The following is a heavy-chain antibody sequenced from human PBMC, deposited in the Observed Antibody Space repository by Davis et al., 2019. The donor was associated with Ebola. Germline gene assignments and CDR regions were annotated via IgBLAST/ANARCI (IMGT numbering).Heavy chain of an antibody. CDR2: ISSGGTYT. Sequence: GESLKISCTDSVITFSSYAMTWVRQAPGKGLEWVSAISSGGTYTYSADSVKGRFTIPRDNFDNTLYLQMNSLRAEDTAVYYCAKRGRHGPGTTDFDNWGQGTLVTVSS. J-gene: IGHJ4*02. D-gene: IGHD1-14*01. CDR3: AKRGRHGPGTTDFDN. CDR1: VITFSSYA. V-gene: IGHV3-23*01.